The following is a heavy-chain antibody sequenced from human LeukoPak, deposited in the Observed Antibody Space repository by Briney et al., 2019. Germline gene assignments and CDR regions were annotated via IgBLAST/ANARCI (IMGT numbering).Heavy chain of an antibody. CDR3: AKDLNSYGSSFFDY. CDR2: ISGSGGST. D-gene: IGHD3-10*01. Sequence: PGGSLRLSCAASGFTFSSYAMSWVRQAPGKGLERVTAISGSGGSTYYADSVKGQFTISRDNSKNTLYLQMNSLRAEDTAVYYCAKDLNSYGSSFFDYWGQGTLVTVSS. V-gene: IGHV3-23*01. J-gene: IGHJ4*02. CDR1: GFTFSSYA.